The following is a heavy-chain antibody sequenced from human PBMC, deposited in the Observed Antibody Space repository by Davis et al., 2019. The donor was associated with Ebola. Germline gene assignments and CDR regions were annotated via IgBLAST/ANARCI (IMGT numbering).Heavy chain of an antibody. CDR2: MNPNSGNT. Sequence: ASVKVSCKASGYTFTSYDINWVRHATGQGREWMGWMNPNSGNTGYAQKFQGRVTMTRNTSISTVYMELSSLRSEDTAVYYCAVDSSSSFYYYGMDVWGQGTTVTVSS. CDR1: GYTFTSYD. D-gene: IGHD6-6*01. V-gene: IGHV1-8*01. J-gene: IGHJ6*02. CDR3: AVDSSSSFYYYGMDV.